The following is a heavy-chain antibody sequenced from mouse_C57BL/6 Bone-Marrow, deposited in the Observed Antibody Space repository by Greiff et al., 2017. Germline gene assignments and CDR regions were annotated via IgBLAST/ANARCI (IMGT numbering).Heavy chain of an antibody. CDR3: SKDYDYGFDY. Sequence: VQLQQPGAELVKPGASVKMSCKASGYTFTSYWITWVKQRPGQGLEWIGDIYPGSGSTNYNEKIKRKATLTVDTSASTAYMQLSSLTSEVSAVYCCSKDYDYGFDYWGQGTTLTVSS. V-gene: IGHV1-55*01. J-gene: IGHJ2*01. D-gene: IGHD2-4*01. CDR1: GYTFTSYW. CDR2: IYPGSGST.